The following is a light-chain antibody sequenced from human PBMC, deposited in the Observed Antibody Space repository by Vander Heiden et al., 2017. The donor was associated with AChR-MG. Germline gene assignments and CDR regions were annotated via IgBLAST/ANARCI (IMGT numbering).Light chain of an antibody. CDR2: DTS. CDR1: TGPVTSGHS. CDR3: LLYYGGARPVV. Sequence: QAVVTQEPSVTVSPGWTVTLPCVSTTGPVTSGHSPYLFQQKPGQAPQTLIFDTSKKHSWTPARFSGSLLGGKAALILSGAQPEDEADYYCLLYYGGARPVVFGGGTKLTVL. V-gene: IGLV7-46*01. J-gene: IGLJ2*01.